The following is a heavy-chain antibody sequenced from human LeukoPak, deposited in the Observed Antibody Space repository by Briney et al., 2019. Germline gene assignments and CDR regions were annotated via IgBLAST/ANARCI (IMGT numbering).Heavy chain of an antibody. CDR2: IYYSGST. J-gene: IGHJ3*02. CDR1: GGSISSYY. Sequence: SETLSLTCTVSGGSISSYYWSWIRQPPGKGLEWIGYIYYSGSTNYNPSLKSRVTISVDTSKNQFSLKLSSVTAADTAVYYCASADPGSGSYFPFDIWGQGTMVTVSS. CDR3: ASADPGSGSYFPFDI. V-gene: IGHV4-59*12. D-gene: IGHD1-26*01.